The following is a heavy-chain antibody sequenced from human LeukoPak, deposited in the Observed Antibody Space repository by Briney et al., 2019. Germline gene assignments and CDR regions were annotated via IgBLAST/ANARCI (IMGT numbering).Heavy chain of an antibody. V-gene: IGHV3-11*01. CDR3: ARETGTQNKGSDY. J-gene: IGHJ4*02. Sequence: PGGSLRLSCAASGFTFSDHSMTWIRHAPGEGLEWVSYISRSGSVIYYADSVKGRFTISRDNAKNSLYLQINSLRAEDTAVYYCARETGTQNKGSDYWGQGTLVTVSS. CDR2: ISRSGSVI. D-gene: IGHD1-7*01. CDR1: GFTFSDHS.